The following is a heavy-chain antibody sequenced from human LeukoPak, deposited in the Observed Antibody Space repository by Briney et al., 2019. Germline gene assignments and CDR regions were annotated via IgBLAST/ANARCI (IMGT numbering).Heavy chain of an antibody. J-gene: IGHJ4*02. CDR1: GFMFTDFA. CDR2: ISNDERNK. D-gene: IGHD4-17*01. Sequence: PGGSLRLSCAASGFMFTDFAMHWVRQAPGKGLQWVAVISNDERNKYYADSVKGRFTISRDNSNSMVYLQMTSLRLEDTAVYYCATLHYGEHGYDYWGQGTLVTVSS. CDR3: ATLHYGEHGYDY. V-gene: IGHV3-30*04.